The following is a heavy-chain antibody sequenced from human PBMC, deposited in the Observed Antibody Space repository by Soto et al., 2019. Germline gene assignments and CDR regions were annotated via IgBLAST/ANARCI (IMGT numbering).Heavy chain of an antibody. CDR3: AKDRAVSSYYYYGMDV. Sequence: GGSLRLSCAASGFTFDDYAMHWVRQAPGKGLEWVSGISWNSGSIGYADSVKGRFTISRDNAKNSLYLQMNSLRAEDTALYYCAKDRAVSSYYYYGMDVWGQGTTVTVS. CDR1: GFTFDDYA. D-gene: IGHD3-16*01. J-gene: IGHJ6*02. V-gene: IGHV3-9*01. CDR2: ISWNSGSI.